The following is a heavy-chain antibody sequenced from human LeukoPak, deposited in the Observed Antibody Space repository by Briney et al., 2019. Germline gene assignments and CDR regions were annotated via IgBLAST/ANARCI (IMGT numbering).Heavy chain of an antibody. Sequence: GGSLRLSCAASGITFSNYGMSWVRQAPGKGLEWVSTFSISGATTYYADSVKGRFTISRDNSKNTLYLQMNSLRAEDTAVYYCAKDANSGFDSFFDYWGQGTLVTVSS. CDR2: FSISGATT. CDR1: GITFSNYG. D-gene: IGHD5-12*01. V-gene: IGHV3-23*01. J-gene: IGHJ4*02. CDR3: AKDANSGFDSFFDY.